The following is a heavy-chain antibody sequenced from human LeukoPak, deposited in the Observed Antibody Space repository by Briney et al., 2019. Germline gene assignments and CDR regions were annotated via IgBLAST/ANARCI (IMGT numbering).Heavy chain of an antibody. CDR1: GGTFSSYA. V-gene: IGHV1-69*04. D-gene: IGHD4-23*01. CDR3: ARDRFYGGNSIDLSDY. CDR2: IIPILGIA. Sequence: SVKVSCKASGGTFSSYAISWVRQAPGQGLEWMVRIIPILGIANYAQKFQGRVTITADKSTSTAYMELSSLRSEDTAVYYCARDRFYGGNSIDLSDYWGQGTLVTVSS. J-gene: IGHJ4*02.